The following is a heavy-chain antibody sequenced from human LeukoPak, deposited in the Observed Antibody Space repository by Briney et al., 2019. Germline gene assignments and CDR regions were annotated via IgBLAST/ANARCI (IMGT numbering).Heavy chain of an antibody. D-gene: IGHD6-6*01. Sequence: GGSLRLSCAASGLTNSSYALSLVRRAPGKGLEWVSAISGSGGSTYYADSVKGRFTISRDNSRNTLHLEMNSLRAEDTAVYYCAKDQKQLAGIFDFWGQGILVTVSS. J-gene: IGHJ4*02. CDR1: GLTNSSYA. CDR2: ISGSGGST. CDR3: AKDQKQLAGIFDF. V-gene: IGHV3-23*01.